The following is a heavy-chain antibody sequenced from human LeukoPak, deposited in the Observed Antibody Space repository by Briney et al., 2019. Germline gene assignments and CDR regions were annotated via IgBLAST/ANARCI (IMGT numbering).Heavy chain of an antibody. J-gene: IGHJ4*02. D-gene: IGHD3-22*01. CDR2: IYSGGTT. V-gene: IGHV3-66*02. Sequence: GGSLRLCGAASGFTVSSNYMRWVGPAPGQGLVGFAVIYSGGTTYYSDYMQGRFTVSRDNFRKTWYDLMSRRLSEETAVYYCARGGPWDSSGYRTGPFDYWGQGTLVTVSS. CDR3: ARGGPWDSSGYRTGPFDY. CDR1: GFTVSSNY.